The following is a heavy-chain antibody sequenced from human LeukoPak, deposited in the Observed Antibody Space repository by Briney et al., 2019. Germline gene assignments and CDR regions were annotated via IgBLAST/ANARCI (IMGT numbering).Heavy chain of an antibody. CDR2: INPNSGGT. V-gene: IGHV1-2*02. CDR3: ARSYSSARNWFDP. D-gene: IGHD6-19*01. CDR1: GYTFTGYY. Sequence: ASVKVSCKASGYTFTGYYMHWVRQAPGQGLEWMGWINPNSGGTNYAQKFQGRVTVTRDTSISTAYMELSRLRSDDTAVYYCARSYSSARNWFDPWGQGTLVTVSS. J-gene: IGHJ5*02.